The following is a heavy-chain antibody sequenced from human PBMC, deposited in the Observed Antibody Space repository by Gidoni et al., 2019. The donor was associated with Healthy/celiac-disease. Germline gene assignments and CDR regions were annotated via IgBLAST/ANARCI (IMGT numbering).Heavy chain of an antibody. CDR2: IYWDDDK. Sequence: QITLKESGPTLVKPTQTLTLTCTFSGFSLSTIGVGVGWIRQPPGKALEWLALIYWDDDKRYSPSLKSRLTITKDTSKNQVVLTMTNMDPVDTATYYCAHRRIAPAPTGDAFDIWGQGTMVTVSS. CDR3: AHRRIAPAPTGDAFDI. D-gene: IGHD6-13*01. V-gene: IGHV2-5*02. CDR1: GFSLSTIGVG. J-gene: IGHJ3*02.